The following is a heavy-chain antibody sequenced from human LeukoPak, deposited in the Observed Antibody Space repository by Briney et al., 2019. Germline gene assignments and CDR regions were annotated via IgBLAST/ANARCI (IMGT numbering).Heavy chain of an antibody. V-gene: IGHV3-7*01. CDR1: GFPFDVQT. J-gene: IGHJ4*02. CDR3: ARGGATRGRFEN. D-gene: IGHD1-26*01. Sequence: PGGSLRLSCAASGFPFDVQTMSWVRQAPGKGLDWVASMREDATEIHYADSVKGRLTISRDNPKNSLYLQMNSLRAEDTAVYYCARGGATRGRFENWGQGTLVTASS. CDR2: MREDATEI.